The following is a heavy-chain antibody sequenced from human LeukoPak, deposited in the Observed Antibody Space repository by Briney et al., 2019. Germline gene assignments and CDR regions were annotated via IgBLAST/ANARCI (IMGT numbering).Heavy chain of an antibody. CDR3: ARARVSPFFDY. Sequence: VASVKVSCKASGYTFTGYYMHWVRQAPGQRLEWMGWINAGNGNTKYSQEFQGGVTITRDTSASTAYMELSSLRSEDMAVYYCARARVSPFFDYWGQGTLVTVSS. CDR2: INAGNGNT. V-gene: IGHV1-3*03. CDR1: GYTFTGYY. D-gene: IGHD6-13*01. J-gene: IGHJ4*02.